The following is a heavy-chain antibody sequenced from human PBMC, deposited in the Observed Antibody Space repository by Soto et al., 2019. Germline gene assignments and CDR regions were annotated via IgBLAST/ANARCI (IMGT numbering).Heavy chain of an antibody. J-gene: IGHJ5*02. CDR2: IYYSGST. CDR1: GGSISSGGYY. CDR3: ARSVDP. V-gene: IGHV4-31*03. Sequence: QVQLQESGPGLVKPSQTLSLTCTVSGGSISSGGYYWSWIRQHPGKGLEWIGYIYYSGSTYYNPSLXCXXTISVGTSKNPFSLKLSSVTAAETAVYYCARSVDPWGQGTLVTVSS.